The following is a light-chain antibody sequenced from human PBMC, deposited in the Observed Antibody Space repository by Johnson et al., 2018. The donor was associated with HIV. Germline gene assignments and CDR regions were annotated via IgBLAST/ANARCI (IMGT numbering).Light chain of an antibody. CDR3: GTWDSSLSVGV. Sequence: QAVLTQPPSMSAAPGQRVTISCSGSSSNIGNNYVSWYQQVPGAAPKLLIYDNNKRPSGIPDRFSGSKSGTSATLGITGLQTGDEADYYCGTWDSSLSVGVFGTGTKVTVL. V-gene: IGLV1-51*01. J-gene: IGLJ1*01. CDR1: SSNIGNNY. CDR2: DNN.